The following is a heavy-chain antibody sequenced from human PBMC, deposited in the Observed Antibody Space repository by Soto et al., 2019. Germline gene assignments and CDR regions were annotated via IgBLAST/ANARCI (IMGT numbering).Heavy chain of an antibody. V-gene: IGHV1-69*13. J-gene: IGHJ4*02. D-gene: IGHD5-12*01. Sequence: SVKVSCKASGCTFSSYAIIWVRQAPGQGLEWMGGIIPIFGTANYAQKFQGRVTITADESTSTAYMELSSLRSEDTAVYYCARGRDRMATITPFEYWGQGTLVNVSS. CDR3: ARGRDRMATITPFEY. CDR2: IIPIFGTA. CDR1: GCTFSSYA.